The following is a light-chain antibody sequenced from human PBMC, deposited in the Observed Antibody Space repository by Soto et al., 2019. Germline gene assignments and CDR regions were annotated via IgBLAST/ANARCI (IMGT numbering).Light chain of an antibody. CDR2: GAS. Sequence: EIVLTQSPGTLSLSPGERATLSCRASQSVSSSSLAWYQQKPGQAPRLLIYGASSRATGIPDRFSGSGSGTDFTLTISRLEPEDFAVYHCQQYGSSLYTFGQGTKLEIK. J-gene: IGKJ2*01. CDR1: QSVSSSS. CDR3: QQYGSSLYT. V-gene: IGKV3-20*01.